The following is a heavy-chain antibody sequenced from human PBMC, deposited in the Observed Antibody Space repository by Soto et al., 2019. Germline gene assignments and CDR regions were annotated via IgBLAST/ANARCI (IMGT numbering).Heavy chain of an antibody. CDR1: GGTFYNHA. CDR2: IIPIFGTS. Sequence: QVQLVQSGAEVKKPGSSVKVSCKASGGTFYNHAINWVRQAPAQGLEWMGGIIPIFGTSNYAQKFQGRVTITADESTRTAYMELSSLRDEDTAVYYCVREKMRETATILRAKWFYPWGQGTLVTVSS. V-gene: IGHV1-69*01. J-gene: IGHJ5*02. D-gene: IGHD5-12*01. CDR3: VREKMRETATILRAKWFYP.